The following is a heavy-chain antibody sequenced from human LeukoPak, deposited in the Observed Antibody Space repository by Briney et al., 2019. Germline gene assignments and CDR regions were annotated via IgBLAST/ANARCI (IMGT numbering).Heavy chain of an antibody. V-gene: IGHV1-69*13. CDR1: GGTFSSYA. D-gene: IGHD3-10*01. J-gene: IGHJ4*02. CDR2: IIPIFGTA. CDR3: ARPFFGSGSSLDY. Sequence: VASVKVSCKASGGTFSSYAISWVRQAPGQGLEWMGGIIPIFGTANYAQKFQGRVTITADESTSTAYMELSSLRSEDTAVYYCARPFFGSGSSLDYWGQGTLVTVSS.